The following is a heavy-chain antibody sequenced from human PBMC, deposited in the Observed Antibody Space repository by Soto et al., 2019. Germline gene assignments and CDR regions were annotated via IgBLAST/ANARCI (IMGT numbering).Heavy chain of an antibody. CDR3: ARLSIAESYYYYGMDV. CDR1: GGSIRSSS. V-gene: IGHV3-21*01. J-gene: IGHJ6*02. CDR2: ISSSSSYI. Sequence: PSETLSLTCTVSGGSIRSSSYYWGWIRQPPGKGLEWVSSISSSSSYIYYADSVKGRFTISRDNAKNSLYLQMNSLRAEDTAVYYSARLSIAESYYYYGMDVWGQGTTVIVSS. D-gene: IGHD6-6*01.